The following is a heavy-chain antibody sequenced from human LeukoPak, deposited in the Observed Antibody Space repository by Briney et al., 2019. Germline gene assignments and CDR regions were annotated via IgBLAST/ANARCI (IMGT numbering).Heavy chain of an antibody. J-gene: IGHJ6*02. V-gene: IGHV3-30*18. CDR2: ISYDGSNK. D-gene: IGHD6-25*01. CDR3: AKDAADYYGMDV. Sequence: PGGSLRLSCAASGFTFSSYGMHWVRQAPGKGLEWVAVISYDGSNKYYADSVKGLFTISRDNSKNTLYLQMNSLRAEDTAVYYCAKDAADYYGMDVWGQGTTVTVSS. CDR1: GFTFSSYG.